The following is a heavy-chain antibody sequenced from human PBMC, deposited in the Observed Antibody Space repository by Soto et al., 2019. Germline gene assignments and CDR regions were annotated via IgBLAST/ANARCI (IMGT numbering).Heavy chain of an antibody. D-gene: IGHD3-10*01. J-gene: IGHJ4*02. CDR1: GGSIGIYY. CDR3: ARRWSGTDY. Sequence: SETLSLTCTVSGGSIGIYYWNWIRQSPGKGLEWIGYVHHSGTTSYNPSLEGRATISLDTSKNQFSLRLSSVTAADTAVYYCARRWSGTDYWGQGTLVTVSS. CDR2: VHHSGTT. V-gene: IGHV4-59*01.